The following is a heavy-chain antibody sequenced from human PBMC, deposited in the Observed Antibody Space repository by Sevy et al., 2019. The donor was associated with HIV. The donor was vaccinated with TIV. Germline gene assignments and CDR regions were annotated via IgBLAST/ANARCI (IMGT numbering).Heavy chain of an antibody. CDR1: GGTFSNYA. Sequence: ASVKVSCKASGGTFSNYAISWVRQAPGQGLEWMGGVIPVFNMSNYVQKFQGRVTITADESTSTAYMEVTSLRSDDTAIYYCGRAVDVVVFIPFHYAMVVWGQGTTVTVSS. D-gene: IGHD5-12*01. J-gene: IGHJ6*02. CDR2: VIPVFNMS. V-gene: IGHV1-69*13. CDR3: GRAVDVVVFIPFHYAMVV.